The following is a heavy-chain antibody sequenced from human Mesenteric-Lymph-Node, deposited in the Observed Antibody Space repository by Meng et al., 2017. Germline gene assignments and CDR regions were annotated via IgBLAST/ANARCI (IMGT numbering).Heavy chain of an antibody. D-gene: IGHD4-11*01. CDR2: IYHSGST. CDR3: ATHNDDYSLDY. CDR1: CGSISSSNW. J-gene: IGHJ4*02. V-gene: IGHV4-4*02. Sequence: QSQPQGGGPRLVKPSWTLSRSCACFCGSISSSNWWRWVRQPPGKGLEWIGEIYHSGSTNYNPSLKSRVTISVDKSKNQFSLKLSSVTAADTAVYYCATHNDDYSLDYWGQGTLVTVSS.